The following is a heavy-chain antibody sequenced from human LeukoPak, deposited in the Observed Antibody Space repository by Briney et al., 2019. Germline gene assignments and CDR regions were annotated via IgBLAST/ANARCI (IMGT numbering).Heavy chain of an antibody. CDR2: ISAYNGNT. V-gene: IGHV1-18*01. D-gene: IGHD3-22*01. CDR3: ARDSSTYYYDSSGYYPDY. Sequence: ASVEVSCKASGYTFTSYGISWVRQAPGQGLEWMGWISAYNGNTNYAQKLQGRVTMTTDTSTSTAYMELRSLRSDDTAVYYCARDSSTYYYDSSGYYPDYWGQGTLVTVSS. CDR1: GYTFTSYG. J-gene: IGHJ4*02.